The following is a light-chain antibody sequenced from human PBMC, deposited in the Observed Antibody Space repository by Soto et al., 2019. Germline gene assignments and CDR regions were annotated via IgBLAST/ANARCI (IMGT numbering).Light chain of an antibody. Sequence: DIPMTQSPSSLSASVGDRVTIACRASQSISNYLNWYQLKPGKAPKLLIYAASTLQSGVPSRFSGSGSGTDFTLSINSLQPEDFATYYCQQSYSLPRTFGGGTKVDI. CDR3: QQSYSLPRT. CDR1: QSISNY. CDR2: AAS. J-gene: IGKJ4*01. V-gene: IGKV1-39*01.